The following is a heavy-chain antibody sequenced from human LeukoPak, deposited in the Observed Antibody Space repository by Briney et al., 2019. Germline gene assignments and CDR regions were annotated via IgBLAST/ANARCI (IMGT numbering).Heavy chain of an antibody. J-gene: IGHJ5*02. CDR2: ISSSSSTI. V-gene: IGHV3-48*04. CDR1: GFTFSSYS. D-gene: IGHD6-13*01. CDR3: ARDTLIAAPKTGTVTRIGWFDT. Sequence: GGSLRLSCAASGFTFSSYSMNWVRQAPGKGLEWVSYISSSSSTIYYADSVKGRFTISRDNAKNSLYLQMNSLRAEDTAVYYCARDTLIAAPKTGTVTRIGWFDTWGQGTLVTVSS.